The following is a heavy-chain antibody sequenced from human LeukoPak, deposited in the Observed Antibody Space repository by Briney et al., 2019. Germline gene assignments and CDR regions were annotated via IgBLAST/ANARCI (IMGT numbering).Heavy chain of an antibody. CDR3: ARDEWISSSWVNWFDP. Sequence: SETLSLTCTVSGGSISSYYWSWIRQPAGKGPEWIGRIYTSGSTDYNPSLKSRVTMSVDTSKKQFSLKLRSVTAADTAVYYCARDEWISSSWVNWFDPWGQGTLVTVSS. D-gene: IGHD6-13*01. CDR2: IYTSGST. CDR1: GGSISSYY. J-gene: IGHJ5*02. V-gene: IGHV4-4*07.